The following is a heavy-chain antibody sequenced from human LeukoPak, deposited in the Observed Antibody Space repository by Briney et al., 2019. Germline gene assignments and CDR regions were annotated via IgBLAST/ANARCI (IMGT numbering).Heavy chain of an antibody. J-gene: IGHJ4*02. D-gene: IGHD6-13*01. CDR3: ARASSWYYAEDY. V-gene: IGHV3-74*01. CDR2: INSDGSST. CDR1: GFTFSSYW. Sequence: PGGSLRLSCAASGFTFSSYWMHWVRQAPGKGLVWVSRINSDGSSTSYADSVKGRFTISRDNAKNTLYLQMNSLRAEDTAVYYCARASSWYYAEDYWGQGTLVTVSS.